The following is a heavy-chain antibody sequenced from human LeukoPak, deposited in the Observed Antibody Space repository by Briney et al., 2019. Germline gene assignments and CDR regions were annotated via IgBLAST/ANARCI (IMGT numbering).Heavy chain of an antibody. CDR1: GFTFSSYG. J-gene: IGHJ5*02. D-gene: IGHD5-12*01. Sequence: GGSLRLSCAASGFTFSSYGMHWVRQAPGKGLEWVAVISYDGSNKYYADSVKGRFTISRDNSKNTLYLQMNSLRAEDTAVYYCAKDRGSHWFDPWGQGTLVTVSS. CDR2: ISYDGSNK. V-gene: IGHV3-30*18. CDR3: AKDRGSHWFDP.